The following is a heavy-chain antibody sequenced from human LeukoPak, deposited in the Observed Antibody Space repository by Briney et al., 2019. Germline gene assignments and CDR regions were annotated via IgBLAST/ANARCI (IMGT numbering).Heavy chain of an antibody. CDR1: GFTFSSYG. D-gene: IGHD3-10*01. J-gene: IGHJ6*02. CDR2: ISYDGSNK. V-gene: IGHV3-30*03. Sequence: GRSLRLSCAASGFTFSSYGMHWVRQAPGKGLEWVAVISYDGSNKYYADSVKGRFTISRGNSKNTLYLQMNSLRAEDTAVYYCAIDTYGSGSYSLYYYYGMDVWGQGTTVTVSS. CDR3: AIDTYGSGSYSLYYYYGMDV.